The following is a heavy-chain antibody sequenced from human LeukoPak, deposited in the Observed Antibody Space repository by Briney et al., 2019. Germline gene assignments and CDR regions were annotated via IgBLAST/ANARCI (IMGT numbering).Heavy chain of an antibody. CDR2: ISYDGSNK. D-gene: IGHD4-23*01. V-gene: IGHV3-30-3*01. CDR1: GFTFSSYA. J-gene: IGHJ5*02. Sequence: GGSLRLSCAASGFTFSSYAMHWVRQAPGKGLEWVAVISYDGSNKYYADSVKGRFTISRDNPKNTLYLQMNSLRAEDTAVYYCAREGDGNASRGFDPWGQGTLVTVSS. CDR3: AREGDGNASRGFDP.